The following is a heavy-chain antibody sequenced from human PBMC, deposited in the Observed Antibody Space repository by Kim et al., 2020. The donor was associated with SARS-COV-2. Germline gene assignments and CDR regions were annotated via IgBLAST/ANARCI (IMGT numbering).Heavy chain of an antibody. D-gene: IGHD6-13*01. CDR1: GFTFSSYS. CDR3: ARETSSIYYYYYYGMDV. V-gene: IGHV3-48*02. Sequence: GGSLRLSCAASGFTFSSYSMNWVRQAPGKGLEWVSYISSSSSTIYYADSVKGRFTISRDNAKNSLYLQMNSLRDEDTAVYYCARETSSIYYYYYYGMDVWGQGTTVTVSS. CDR2: ISSSSSTI. J-gene: IGHJ6*02.